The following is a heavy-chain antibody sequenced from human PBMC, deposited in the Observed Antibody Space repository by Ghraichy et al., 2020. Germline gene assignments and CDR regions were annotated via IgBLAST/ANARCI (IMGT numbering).Heavy chain of an antibody. D-gene: IGHD4-17*01. J-gene: IGHJ4*02. V-gene: IGHV3-7*03. Sequence: GGSLRLSCAASGFTFSSYWMSWVRQAPGKGLEWVANINQDESEKYYVYSVKGRFTISRDYAENSVYLQMNSLRAEDTAVYYCARENGYYGDYLDYWGQGTLVTVSS. CDR1: GFTFSSYW. CDR3: ARENGYYGDYLDY. CDR2: INQDESEK.